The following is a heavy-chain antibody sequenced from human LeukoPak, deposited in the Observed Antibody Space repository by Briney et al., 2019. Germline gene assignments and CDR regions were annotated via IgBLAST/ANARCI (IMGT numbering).Heavy chain of an antibody. CDR2: ISGSGGST. D-gene: IGHD4-17*01. V-gene: IGHV3-23*01. CDR3: AKSRALGDSDY. CDR1: GFTFSSYA. Sequence: GGPLRLSCAASGFTFSSYAMSWVRQAPGKGLEWVSAISGSGGSTYYADSVKGRFTISRDNSKNTLYLQMNSLRAEDAAVYYCAKSRALGDSDYWGQGTLVTVSS. J-gene: IGHJ4*02.